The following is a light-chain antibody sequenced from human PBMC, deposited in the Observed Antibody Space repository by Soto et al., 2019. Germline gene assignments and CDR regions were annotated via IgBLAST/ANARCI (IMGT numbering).Light chain of an antibody. V-gene: IGKV3-11*01. J-gene: IGKJ5*01. Sequence: ENVLTQSPVTLSLSPGERATLSCRASQSVKSYLAWYQQKPGQAPRLLIYDASNRAAGIPARFSGSGSGTDFNLTISRLQSEDFAVYYCQQYNNWPAITFGQGTRLEL. CDR1: QSVKSY. CDR2: DAS. CDR3: QQYNNWPAIT.